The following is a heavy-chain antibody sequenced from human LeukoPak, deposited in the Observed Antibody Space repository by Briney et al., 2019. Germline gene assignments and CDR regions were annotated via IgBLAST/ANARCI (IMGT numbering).Heavy chain of an antibody. D-gene: IGHD3-22*01. V-gene: IGHV4-59*01. J-gene: IGHJ5*02. CDR2: IYYSGST. CDR3: ARGSGYQNNWFDP. CDR1: GGSISSYY. Sequence: SETLSLTCTVSGGSISSYYWSWIRQPPGKGLEWIGYIYYSGSTKYNPSLKSRVTISVDTSKNQFSLKLSSVTAADTAVYYCARGSGYQNNWFDPWGQGTLVTVSS.